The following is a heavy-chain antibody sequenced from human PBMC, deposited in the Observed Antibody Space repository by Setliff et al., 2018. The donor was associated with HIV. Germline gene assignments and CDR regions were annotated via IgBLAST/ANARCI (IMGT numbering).Heavy chain of an antibody. J-gene: IGHJ5*02. CDR1: GESFTDYY. D-gene: IGHD5-18*01. Sequence: PSETLSLTCAVYGESFTDYYWSWIRLPPGKGLEWIGEINHYGSGTYNPSLKSRVTIPVDTSKNQFSLRLTSVTAAETAVYYSASVRRGNNYAPPDHRFDPWGQGTLVTVSS. V-gene: IGHV4-34*01. CDR3: ASVRRGNNYAPPDHRFDP. CDR2: INHYGSG.